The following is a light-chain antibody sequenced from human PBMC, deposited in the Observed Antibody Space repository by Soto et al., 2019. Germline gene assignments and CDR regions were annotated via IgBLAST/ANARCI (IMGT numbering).Light chain of an antibody. J-gene: IGKJ2*01. CDR3: QVRFT. V-gene: IGKV3-15*01. Sequence: EMVLTQSPATLSVSPGERVTLPCRASQSASREMAWYQQRPGQAPRLLIYGASTRATGVPARFSGSGSGTEFTLTISSLQPEDSAVYCCQVRFTFGQGTKLEIK. CDR2: GAS. CDR1: QSASRE.